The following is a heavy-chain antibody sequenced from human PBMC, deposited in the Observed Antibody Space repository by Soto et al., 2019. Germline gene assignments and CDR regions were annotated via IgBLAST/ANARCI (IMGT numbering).Heavy chain of an antibody. D-gene: IGHD1-26*01. CDR2: INGYTGNT. J-gene: IGHJ6*02. V-gene: IGHV1-18*01. CDR1: GYTFTSYG. CDR3: ARSWVTGRGGMDV. Sequence: QVQLVQSGGEGKKPGASVKVSCKASGYTFTSYGFSWVRKAPGQGLEGMGWINGYTGNTHYGQKFQGRATMTIDTSTSTAYMELWTLISDYTAVYYCARSWVTGRGGMDVWGQGTRVTVSS.